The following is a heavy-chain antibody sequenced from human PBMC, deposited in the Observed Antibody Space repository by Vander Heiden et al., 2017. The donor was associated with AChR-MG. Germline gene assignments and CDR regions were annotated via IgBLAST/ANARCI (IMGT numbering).Heavy chain of an antibody. D-gene: IGHD2-15*01. Sequence: QVQLQESGPGLVKPSQTLSLTCPVSGGSISRGRYYWSWIRQPAGKGLEWIGRIYTSGSTNYNPSLKSRVTISVDTSKNQFSLKLSSVTAADTAVYYCARDGDRYSNLYYYGMDVWGQGTTVTVSS. CDR1: GGSISRGRYY. J-gene: IGHJ6*02. V-gene: IGHV4-61*02. CDR3: ARDGDRYSNLYYYGMDV. CDR2: IYTSGST.